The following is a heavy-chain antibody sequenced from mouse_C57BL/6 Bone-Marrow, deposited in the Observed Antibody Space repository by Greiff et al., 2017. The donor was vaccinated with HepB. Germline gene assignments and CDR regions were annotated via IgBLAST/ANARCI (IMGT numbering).Heavy chain of an antibody. CDR1: GYTFTSYW. J-gene: IGHJ1*03. V-gene: IGHV1-55*01. CDR2: IYPGSGST. CDR3: AKPDGYYGYFDV. D-gene: IGHD2-3*01. Sequence: VQLQQPGAELVKPGASVKMSCKASGYTFTSYWITWVKQRPGQGLEWIGDIYPGSGSTNYNEKFKSKATLTVDTSSSTAYMQLSSLTSEDSAVYYCAKPDGYYGYFDVWGTGTTVTVSS.